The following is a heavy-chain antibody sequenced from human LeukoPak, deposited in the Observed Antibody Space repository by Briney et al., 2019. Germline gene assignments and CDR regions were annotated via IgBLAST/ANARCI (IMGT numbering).Heavy chain of an antibody. D-gene: IGHD3-22*01. V-gene: IGHV1-18*01. CDR1: GYTFTSYG. CDR2: ISAYNGNT. CDR3: ATSDYYDSSGYYYPILYFDY. Sequence: ASVKVSCKATGYTFTSYGISWVRQAPGQGLEWMGWISAYNGNTNYAQKLQGRVTMTTDTSTSTAYMELRSLRSDDTAVYYCATSDYYDSSGYYYPILYFDYWGQGTLSPSPQ. J-gene: IGHJ4*02.